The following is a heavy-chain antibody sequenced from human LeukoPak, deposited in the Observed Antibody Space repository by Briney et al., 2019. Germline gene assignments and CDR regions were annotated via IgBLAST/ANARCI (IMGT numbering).Heavy chain of an antibody. CDR3: AKVGLGGAYYDS. V-gene: IGHV3-11*05. CDR2: ISTSTSYT. Sequence: GVSLRLSCAASGFTFSDYYMNWIRQAPGKGLEWVSYISTSTSYTNYADSVRGRFTISRDNAKNSLYLQMNSLRAEDTAVYYCAKVGLGGAYYDSWGQGTLGTVSS. D-gene: IGHD1-26*01. J-gene: IGHJ4*02. CDR1: GFTFSDYY.